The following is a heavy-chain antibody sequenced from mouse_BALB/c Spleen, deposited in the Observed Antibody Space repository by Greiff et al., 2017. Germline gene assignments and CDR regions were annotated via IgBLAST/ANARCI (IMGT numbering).Heavy chain of an antibody. J-gene: IGHJ4*01. CDR2: IWAGGST. V-gene: IGHV2-9*02. CDR3: AREPDYAMDY. Sequence: VKVEESGPGLVAPSQSLSITCTVSGFSLTSYGVHWVRQPPGKGLEWLGVIWAGGSTNYNSALMSRLSISKDNSKSQVFLKMNSLQTDDTAMYYCAREPDYAMDYWGQGTSVTVSS. CDR1: GFSLTSYG.